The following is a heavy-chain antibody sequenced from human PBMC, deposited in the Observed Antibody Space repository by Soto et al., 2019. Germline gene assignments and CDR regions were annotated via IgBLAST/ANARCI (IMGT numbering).Heavy chain of an antibody. CDR1: GFTVSSYY. Sequence: EVQLVESRGGLVQPGGSLRLSCAASGFTVSSYYMSWVRQAPGKGLEWVSVIYSAGSADFADSVKGRFTISRDNSKNTLYLQMSSLRAEDTAMYYCARVPSSSYHYFDYWGQGTLVTVSS. CDR3: ARVPSSSYHYFDY. V-gene: IGHV3-66*01. D-gene: IGHD6-13*01. CDR2: IYSAGSA. J-gene: IGHJ4*02.